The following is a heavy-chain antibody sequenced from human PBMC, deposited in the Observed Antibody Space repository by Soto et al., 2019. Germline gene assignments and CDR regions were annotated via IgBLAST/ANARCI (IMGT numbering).Heavy chain of an antibody. CDR2: LYWDDDK. Sequence: QITLKESGPTVVKPTETLTLTCTFSGFSLTTSGVGVGWVRQSPGKAPEWLALLYWDDDKRYSTSLKSRLTITKYTSKNQVVLTMANVDPADTANYYCAHRVLRTVFGLVTTTAIYFDFWCQGTPVVVSS. CDR1: GFSLTTSGVG. J-gene: IGHJ4*02. V-gene: IGHV2-5*02. CDR3: AHRVLRTVFGLVTTTAIYFDF. D-gene: IGHD3-3*01.